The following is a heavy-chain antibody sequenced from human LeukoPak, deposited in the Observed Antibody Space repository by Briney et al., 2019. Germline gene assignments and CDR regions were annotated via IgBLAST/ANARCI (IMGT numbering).Heavy chain of an antibody. V-gene: IGHV4-59*01. Sequence: SETLSLTCNVYGGSISSYSWNWIRQPPGKGLEWIGHIYYSGSTNYNPSLKSRVTISVDTSKIQFSLKLYSVTAADTAVYYCVRGRTTYGLDVWGQGTTVTVSS. J-gene: IGHJ6*02. CDR3: VRGRTTYGLDV. D-gene: IGHD4-11*01. CDR1: GGSISSYS. CDR2: IYYSGST.